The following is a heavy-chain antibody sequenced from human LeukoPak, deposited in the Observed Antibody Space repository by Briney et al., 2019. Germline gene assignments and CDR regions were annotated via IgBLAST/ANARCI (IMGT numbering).Heavy chain of an antibody. D-gene: IGHD6-6*01. V-gene: IGHV1-2*02. CDR1: GYTFTGYY. CDR2: INPNSGGT. Sequence: GASVKVSCKASGYTFTGYYMHWVRQAPGQGLEWMGWINPNSGGTNYAQKFQGTVTMTRDTSISTAYMELGRLRSDDTAVYYCARVHEGSSSSYWGQGTLVSVSS. CDR3: ARVHEGSSSSY. J-gene: IGHJ4*02.